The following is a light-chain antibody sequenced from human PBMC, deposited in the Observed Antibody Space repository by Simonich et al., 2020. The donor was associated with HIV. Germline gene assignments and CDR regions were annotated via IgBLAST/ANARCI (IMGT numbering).Light chain of an antibody. CDR1: ALPKQY. CDR2: KDS. CDR3: QSSDGSNIYVV. V-gene: IGLV3-25*03. J-gene: IGLJ2*01. Sequence: SYELTQPPSVSVSPGQTARITCPGDALPKQYAYWYQQKPGQAPVLVIYKDSDRPSGIPERFSASSSGTTATLTISGVQAEDEADYYCQSSDGSNIYVVFGGGTKLTVL.